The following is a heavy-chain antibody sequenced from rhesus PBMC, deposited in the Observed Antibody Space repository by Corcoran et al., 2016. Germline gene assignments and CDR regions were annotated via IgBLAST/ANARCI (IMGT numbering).Heavy chain of an antibody. J-gene: IGHJ4*01. CDR1: GGSIRSSNW. Sequence: QVQLQESGPGLVKPSETLSLTCAISGGSIRSSNWWSWIRQPPGKGLEWIGYISGRSGCLYYNPSLKSRVTISTDTTKNQFSLKLSSVAAADTAVYYCARASLSWFPYDYWGQGVLVTVSS. V-gene: IGHV4-65*01. D-gene: IGHD6-13*01. CDR3: ARASLSWFPYDY. CDR2: ISGRSGCL.